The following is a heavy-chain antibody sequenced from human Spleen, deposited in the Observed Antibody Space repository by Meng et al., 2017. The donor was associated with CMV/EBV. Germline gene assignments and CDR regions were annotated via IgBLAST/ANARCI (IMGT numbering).Heavy chain of an antibody. CDR2: ISYDGSNK. CDR1: GFTFNRNP. CDR3: ARDQEGTRIPSPIHYGLDV. Sequence: GGSLRLSCADPGFTFNRNPMHWVRQAPGKGLEWVAVISYDGSNKYYADSVKGRFTISRDNAKNSVYLRMSGLRVEDTAVYYCARDQEGTRIPSPIHYGLDVWGQGTTVTVSS. J-gene: IGHJ6*02. V-gene: IGHV3-30-3*01. D-gene: IGHD5-18*01.